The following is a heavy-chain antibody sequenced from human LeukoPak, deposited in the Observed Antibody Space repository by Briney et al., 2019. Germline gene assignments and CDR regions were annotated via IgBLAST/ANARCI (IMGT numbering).Heavy chain of an antibody. CDR1: GFTFSSYS. CDR2: ISSSSSYI. Sequence: GGSLRLSCAASGFTFSSYSMNWVRQAPGKGLEWVSSISSSSSYIYYADSVKGRFTISRDNAKNSLYLQMNSLRAEDTAVYYCARVRWGGLYYFDYWGQGTLVTVSS. D-gene: IGHD3-16*01. CDR3: ARVRWGGLYYFDY. V-gene: IGHV3-21*01. J-gene: IGHJ4*02.